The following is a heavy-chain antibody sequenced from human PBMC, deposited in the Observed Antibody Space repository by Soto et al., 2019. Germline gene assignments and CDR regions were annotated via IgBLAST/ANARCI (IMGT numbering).Heavy chain of an antibody. D-gene: IGHD5-18*01. J-gene: IGHJ4*02. V-gene: IGHV3-48*02. CDR3: ARDPWYSYGYSFDY. Sequence: VGSLRLSCAASGFTFSSYSMNWVRQAPGKGLEWVSYISSSSSTIYYADSVKGRFTISRDNAKNSLYLQMNSLRDEDTAVYYCARDPWYSYGYSFDYWGQGTLVTVSS. CDR1: GFTFSSYS. CDR2: ISSSSSTI.